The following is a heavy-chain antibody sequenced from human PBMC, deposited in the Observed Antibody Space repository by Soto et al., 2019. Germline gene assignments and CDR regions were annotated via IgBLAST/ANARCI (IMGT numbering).Heavy chain of an antibody. D-gene: IGHD7-27*01. CDR1: GGSISSYY. J-gene: IGHJ4*02. CDR3: ARRWGRTFDY. Sequence: PSETLSLTCTVSGGSISSYYWGWIRQPPGKGLEWIGYIYYSGITNYNPSLKSRVTISVDTSKNQFSLKLSSVTAADTAVYYCARRWGRTFDYWGQGTLVTVSS. V-gene: IGHV4-59*08. CDR2: IYYSGIT.